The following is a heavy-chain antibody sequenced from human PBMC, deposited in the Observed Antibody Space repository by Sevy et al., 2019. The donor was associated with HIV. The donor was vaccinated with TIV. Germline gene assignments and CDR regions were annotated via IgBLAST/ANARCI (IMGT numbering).Heavy chain of an antibody. Sequence: GGSLRLSCAASEFTFAKYSMSWVRQAPGKGLEWVSTFSFGCGRINYADSVKGRFTIYRDDSKNTLFLQMNSLRAEDTATYFCAREGCTQPHDYWGQGTLVTVSS. CDR2: FSFGCGRI. CDR1: EFTFAKYS. D-gene: IGHD2-8*01. CDR3: AREGCTQPHDY. V-gene: IGHV3-23*01. J-gene: IGHJ4*02.